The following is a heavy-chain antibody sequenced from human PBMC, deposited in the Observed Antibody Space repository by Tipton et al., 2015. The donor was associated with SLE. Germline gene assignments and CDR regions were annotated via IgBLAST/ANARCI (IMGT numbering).Heavy chain of an antibody. CDR3: AILGATTSRNFDY. D-gene: IGHD1-26*01. CDR1: GFTFDDYA. V-gene: IGHV3-9*01. J-gene: IGHJ4*02. CDR2: ISWNSGSI. Sequence: RSLRLSCAASGFTFDDYAMHWVRQAPGKGLEWVSGISWNSGSIGYADSVKGRFTISRDNAKNSLYLQMNSLRAGDTALYYCAILGATTSRNFDYWGQGTLVTVSS.